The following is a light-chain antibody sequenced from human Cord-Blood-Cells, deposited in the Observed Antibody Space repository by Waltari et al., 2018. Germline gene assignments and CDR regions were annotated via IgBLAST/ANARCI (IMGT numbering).Light chain of an antibody. V-gene: IGLV1-44*01. J-gene: IGLJ3*02. Sequence: QSVLTQPPSASGTPGQRVTISCSGSSSNIGSTTVNWYQQLPGTAPKLLIYSNNQRPSGLPDRFSGSKSGPSASLAISGLQSEDEADYYCAAWDDSLNGPVFGGGTKLTVL. CDR2: SNN. CDR1: SSNIGSTT. CDR3: AAWDDSLNGPV.